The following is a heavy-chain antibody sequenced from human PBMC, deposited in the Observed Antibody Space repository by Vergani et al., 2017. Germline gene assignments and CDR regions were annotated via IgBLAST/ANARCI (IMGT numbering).Heavy chain of an antibody. J-gene: IGHJ4*02. CDR3: ARRYCSGGSCDTEFDY. D-gene: IGHD2-15*01. CDR1: GGSISSYY. Sequence: QVQLQESGPGLVKPSETLSLTCTVSGGSISSYYWSWIRQPPGKGLEWIGYIYTSGSTNYHPSRTSRVTISVDTSQNLFALQLSAVTAADTAVYYCARRYCSGGSCDTEFDYWGQGTLVTVSS. CDR2: IYTSGST. V-gene: IGHV4-4*09.